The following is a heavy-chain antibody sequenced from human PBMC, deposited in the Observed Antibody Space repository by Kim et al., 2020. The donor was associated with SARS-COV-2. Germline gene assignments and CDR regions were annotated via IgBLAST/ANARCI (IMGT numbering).Heavy chain of an antibody. V-gene: IGHV1-46*01. J-gene: IGHJ4*02. D-gene: IGHD2-2*01. CDR3: ARDIVVVPAAMGLDY. Sequence: TCPGRVTMTRDTSTSTVYMGLSSLRSEDTAVYYCARDIVVVPAAMGLDYWGQGTLVTVSS.